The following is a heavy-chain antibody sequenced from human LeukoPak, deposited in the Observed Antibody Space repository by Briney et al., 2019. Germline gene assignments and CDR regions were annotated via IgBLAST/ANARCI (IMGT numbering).Heavy chain of an antibody. V-gene: IGHV1-18*01. CDR1: GYTFTAYY. Sequence: ASVTVTCKASGYTFTAYYMHWVRQAPGQGLEWMGWISAYNGNTNYAQKLQGRVTMTTDTSTSTAYMELRSLRSDDTAVYYCARVGRYDSNGYYSPVMCYWGQGTLVTVSS. J-gene: IGHJ4*02. CDR3: ARVGRYDSNGYYSPVMCY. CDR2: ISAYNGNT. D-gene: IGHD3-22*01.